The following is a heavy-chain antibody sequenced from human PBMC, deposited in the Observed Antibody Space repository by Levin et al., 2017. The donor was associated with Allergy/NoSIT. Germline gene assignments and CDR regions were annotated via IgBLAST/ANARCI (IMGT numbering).Heavy chain of an antibody. V-gene: IGHV3-21*01. CDR1: GFTFSSYS. CDR2: IISSSSYI. Sequence: ETLSLTCAASGFTFSSYSMNWVRQAPGKGLEWVSSIISSSSYIYYADSVKGRFTISRDNAKNSLYLQMNSLRAEDTAVYYCANYGGNDAFDIWGQGTMVTVSS. CDR3: ANYGGNDAFDI. D-gene: IGHD4-23*01. J-gene: IGHJ3*02.